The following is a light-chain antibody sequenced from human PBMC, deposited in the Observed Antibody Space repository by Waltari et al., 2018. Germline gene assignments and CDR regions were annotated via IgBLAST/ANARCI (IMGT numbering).Light chain of an antibody. CDR2: GNN. CDR3: ATWDDRLTAV. J-gene: IGLJ2*01. Sequence: QSILTQPPSASVPPGRTVTLSCSGRNSNVGANPVCWYQQLPGTAPKLLIFGNNKRPSGVPDRFSGAKSGTSASLAIRGLRSEDEADYYCATWDDRLTAVFGGGTKLTVL. CDR1: NSNVGANP. V-gene: IGLV1-47*01.